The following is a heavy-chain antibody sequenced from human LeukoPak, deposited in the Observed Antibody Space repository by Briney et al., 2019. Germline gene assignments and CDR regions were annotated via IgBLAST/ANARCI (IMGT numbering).Heavy chain of an antibody. CDR2: MNPNSGNT. CDR3: ARGWDYIVATKTYFDY. CDR1: GYTFTSYD. Sequence: ASVKVSCKASGYTFTSYDINWVRQATGQGLEWMGWMNPNSGNTGYAQKFQGRVTMTRNTSISTAYMELSSLRSEDTAESYCARGWDYIVATKTYFDYWGQGTLVTVSS. D-gene: IGHD5-12*01. V-gene: IGHV1-8*01. J-gene: IGHJ4*02.